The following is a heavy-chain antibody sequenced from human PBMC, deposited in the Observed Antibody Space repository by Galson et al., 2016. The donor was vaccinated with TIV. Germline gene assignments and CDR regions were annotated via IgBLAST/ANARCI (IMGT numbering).Heavy chain of an antibody. D-gene: IGHD2-21*02. J-gene: IGHJ4*02. CDR1: GGTFDNYP. CDR2: IIPISAIA. Sequence: SVKVSCKASGGTFDNYPITWVRQAPGQGLEWMGGIIPISAIADNAQKFQGRISITADESTSTAYMELSSLRSEDTAVYYCAGLTPCGGDCYYFDYWGQGTLVTVSS. V-gene: IGHV1-69*13. CDR3: AGLTPCGGDCYYFDY.